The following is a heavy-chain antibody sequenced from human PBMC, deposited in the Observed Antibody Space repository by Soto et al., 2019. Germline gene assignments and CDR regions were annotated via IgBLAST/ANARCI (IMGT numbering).Heavy chain of an antibody. CDR1: GFTFSSYG. CDR3: ALMSSSWDYQLGY. D-gene: IGHD6-13*01. Sequence: QVQLVESGGGVVQPGRSLRLSCAASGFTFSSYGMHWVRQAPGKGLEWVAVISYDGSNKYYADSVKGRFTISRDNSKNTLYLQMNSLRAEDTAVYYCALMSSSWDYQLGYWGQGTLVTVSS. CDR2: ISYDGSNK. V-gene: IGHV3-30*03. J-gene: IGHJ4*02.